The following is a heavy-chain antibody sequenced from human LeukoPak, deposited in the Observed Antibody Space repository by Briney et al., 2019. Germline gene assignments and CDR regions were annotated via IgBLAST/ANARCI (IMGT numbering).Heavy chain of an antibody. CDR1: GYTFTSYY. V-gene: IGHV1-46*01. Sequence: ASVKVSCKASGYTFTSYYMHWVRQAPGQGLEWMGIINPSGGSTSYAQKFQGRVTMTRDMSTSTVYMELSSLRSEDTAVYYCARTPPSGNSGYDWEFYYMDVWGKGTTVTISS. J-gene: IGHJ6*03. D-gene: IGHD5-12*01. CDR2: INPSGGST. CDR3: ARTPPSGNSGYDWEFYYMDV.